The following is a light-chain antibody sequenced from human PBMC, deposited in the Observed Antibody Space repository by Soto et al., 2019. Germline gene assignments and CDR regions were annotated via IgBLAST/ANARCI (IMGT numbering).Light chain of an antibody. J-gene: IGKJ2*01. CDR1: QSVSSS. V-gene: IGKV3-15*01. Sequence: EVLMTQSPATLSVSPGERATLSCRASQSVSSSLAWYQQKPGQAPRLLIYGASIRATGIPARFSGSGSGTEFTLTISSLQSEDFAVYYCQQYHYWHTFGQWTKLEIK. CDR3: QQYHYWHT. CDR2: GAS.